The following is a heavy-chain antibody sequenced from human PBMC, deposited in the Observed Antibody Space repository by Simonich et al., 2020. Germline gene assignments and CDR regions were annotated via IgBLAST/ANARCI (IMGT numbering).Heavy chain of an antibody. CDR1: GYSISSGYY. J-gene: IGHJ6*02. CDR3: ARVGYSNYYYYGMDV. D-gene: IGHD6-13*01. V-gene: IGHV4-38-2*01. Sequence: QVQLQESVPGLVKPSETLSLTCAVSGYSISSGYYWGWIRQPPGKGLEWIGSIYHRGSTYYNPSLKSRVTISVDTSKNQVSLKLSSVTAADTAVYYCARVGYSNYYYYGMDVWGQGTTVTVSS. CDR2: IYHRGST.